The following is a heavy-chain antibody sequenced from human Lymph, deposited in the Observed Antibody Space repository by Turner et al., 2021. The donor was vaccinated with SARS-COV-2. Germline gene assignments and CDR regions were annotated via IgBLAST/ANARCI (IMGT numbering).Heavy chain of an antibody. CDR3: ARDSSGSGTLDY. CDR1: GFTFNNYP. Sequence: QVQLVVSGGVVVQPGRSLRLSCAASGFTFNNYPMHWVRQAPGKGLEWVAVISYDGSNKYYADSVKGRFTISRDNSKNTLYLQMNSLRAEDTAVYYCARDSSGSGTLDYWGQGTLVTVSS. D-gene: IGHD3-10*01. CDR2: ISYDGSNK. J-gene: IGHJ4*02. V-gene: IGHV3-30-3*01.